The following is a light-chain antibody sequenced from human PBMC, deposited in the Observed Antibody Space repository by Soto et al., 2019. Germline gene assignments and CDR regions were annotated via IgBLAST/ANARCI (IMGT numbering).Light chain of an antibody. J-gene: IGLJ1*01. CDR3: CSYAGSPRFV. CDR2: DVS. CDR1: SSDVGRYNY. Sequence: QSALTQPRSVSGSPGQSVTISCTGTSSDVGRYNYVSWYQHHPGTAPKVMIYDVSERPLGVPDRFSGSKSGNTASLTISGLQAEDEADYYCCSYAGSPRFVFGTGTKVTVL. V-gene: IGLV2-11*01.